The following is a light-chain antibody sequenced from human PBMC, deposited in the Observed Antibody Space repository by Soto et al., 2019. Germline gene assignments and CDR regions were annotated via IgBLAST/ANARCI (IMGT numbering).Light chain of an antibody. CDR2: DAS. J-gene: IGKJ1*01. CDR3: QQYNSYSGT. CDR1: QSISSW. V-gene: IGKV1-5*01. Sequence: DIQMTQSHSTLSAAVGDRVTITCRASQSISSWLAWYQQKPGKAPKLLIYDASSLESGVPSRFSGSGSGTEFTLTISSLQPDDFATYYCQQYNSYSGTFG.